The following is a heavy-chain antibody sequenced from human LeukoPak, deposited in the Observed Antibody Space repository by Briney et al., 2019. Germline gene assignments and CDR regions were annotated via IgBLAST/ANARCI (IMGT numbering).Heavy chain of an antibody. Sequence: SETLALSCNVSGGFISSYFLSWIRQSPGKGLEWIGYIYTSGSTNYNPSLRSRVTISLDTSMNQLSLRLSSVTAADSAVYYCTRHPTPYDAFDSWGQGTLVTVSS. CDR3: TRHPTPYDAFDS. J-gene: IGHJ4*02. D-gene: IGHD3-22*01. CDR1: GGFISSYF. CDR2: IYTSGST. V-gene: IGHV4-4*09.